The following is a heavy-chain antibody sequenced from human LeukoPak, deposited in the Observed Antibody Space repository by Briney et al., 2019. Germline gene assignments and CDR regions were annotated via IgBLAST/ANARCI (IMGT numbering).Heavy chain of an antibody. J-gene: IGHJ4*02. CDR1: GGSISSGDYY. V-gene: IGHV4-30-4*01. CDR3: ARVPNWNDSPYYFDY. D-gene: IGHD1-1*01. CDR2: IYYSGST. Sequence: NPSQTLSLTCTVSGGSISSGDYYWSWIRQPPGKGLEWIGYIYYSGSTYYNPSLKSRVTISVDTSENQFSLKLSSVTAADTAVYYCARVPNWNDSPYYFDYWGQGTLVTVSS.